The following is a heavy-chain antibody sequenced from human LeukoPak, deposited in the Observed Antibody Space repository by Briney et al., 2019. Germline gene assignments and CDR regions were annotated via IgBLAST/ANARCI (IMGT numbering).Heavy chain of an antibody. V-gene: IGHV1-18*01. D-gene: IGHD6-13*01. J-gene: IGHJ4*02. CDR3: ARVKGQIAAAGRGDY. Sequence: ASVKVSCKASGYTFTSYGISWVRQAPGQGLEWMGWISAYNGNTNYAHKLQGRVTMTTDTSTSTAYMELRSLRSDDTAVYYCARVKGQIAAAGRGDYWGQGTLVTVSS. CDR1: GYTFTSYG. CDR2: ISAYNGNT.